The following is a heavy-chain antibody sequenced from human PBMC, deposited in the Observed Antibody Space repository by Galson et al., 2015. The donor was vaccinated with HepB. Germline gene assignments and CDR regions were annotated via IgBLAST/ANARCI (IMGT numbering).Heavy chain of an antibody. Sequence: SLRLSCAASGFTFSNAWMSWVRQAPGKGLEWVGRIKSETDRGTTDYAAPVKGRFTISRDDSKNTLYLQMNSLKTEDTAVYYCTTANYGIDCPKYNWFDPWGQGTLVTGSS. D-gene: IGHD2-21*02. CDR2: IKSETDRGTT. CDR3: TTANYGIDCPKYNWFDP. J-gene: IGHJ5*02. V-gene: IGHV3-15*01. CDR1: GFTFSNAW.